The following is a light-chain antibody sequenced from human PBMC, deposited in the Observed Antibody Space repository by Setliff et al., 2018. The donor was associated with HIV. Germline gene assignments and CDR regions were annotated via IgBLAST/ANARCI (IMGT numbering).Light chain of an antibody. Sequence: QSVLTQPASVSGSPGQSITISCTGTSSDVGTYNYVSWYQQHPGKAPKLMIYEVSNRPSGVSNRFPGSKSGNTASLTISGLQAEDEADYYCSSYTSNNLYVFGTGTKVTVL. J-gene: IGLJ1*01. CDR3: SSYTSNNLYV. CDR2: EVS. V-gene: IGLV2-14*01. CDR1: SSDVGTYNY.